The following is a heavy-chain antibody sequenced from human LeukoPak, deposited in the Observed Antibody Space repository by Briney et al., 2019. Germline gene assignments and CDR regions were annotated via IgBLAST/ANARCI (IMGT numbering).Heavy chain of an antibody. CDR3: AGARVVPAAINY. Sequence: PSETLSLTCTVSGGSITSGSSYWSWIRQHPGKGLEWIGYIYYSGSTNYNPSLKSRVTISVDTSKNQFSLKLSSVTAADTAVYYCAGARVVPAAINYWGQGTLVTVSS. CDR1: GGSITSGSSY. D-gene: IGHD2-2*01. J-gene: IGHJ4*02. CDR2: IYYSGST. V-gene: IGHV4-61*01.